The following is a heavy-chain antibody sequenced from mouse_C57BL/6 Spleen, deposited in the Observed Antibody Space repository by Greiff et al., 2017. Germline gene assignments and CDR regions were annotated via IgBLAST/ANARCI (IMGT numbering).Heavy chain of an antibody. CDR1: GYAFSSYW. J-gene: IGHJ4*01. Sequence: QVQLQQSGPELVKPGASVKISCKASGYAFSSYWMNWVKQRPGKGLEWIGRIYPGDGDTNYNGKFKGKATLTADKSSSTAYRQLSSLTSEDSAVYFCARYDSDVGSMDYWGQGTSVTVSS. D-gene: IGHD2-4*01. V-gene: IGHV1-82*01. CDR3: ARYDSDVGSMDY. CDR2: IYPGDGDT.